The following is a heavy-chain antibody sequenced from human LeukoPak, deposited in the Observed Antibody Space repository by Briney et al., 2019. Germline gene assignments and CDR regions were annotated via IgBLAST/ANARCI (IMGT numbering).Heavy chain of an antibody. CDR1: GFTFSSYA. CDR3: AKVRPSYTASFYLDY. D-gene: IGHD5-18*01. CDR2: ISGSGDST. J-gene: IGHJ4*02. Sequence: GGSLRLSCAASGFTFSSYAMSWVRQAPGKGLEWVSAISGSGDSTYYADSVKGRFTISRDNSKNTLYLQMNSLRGEDTAVYYCAKVRPSYTASFYLDYWGQGTLVTVSS. V-gene: IGHV3-23*01.